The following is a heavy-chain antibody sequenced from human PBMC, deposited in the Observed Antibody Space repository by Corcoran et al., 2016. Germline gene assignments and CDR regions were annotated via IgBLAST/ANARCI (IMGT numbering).Heavy chain of an antibody. CDR3: AKDTRGDFLRFGMDV. D-gene: IGHD3-16*01. V-gene: IGHV3-23*01. CDR2: INGRGDYT. Sequence: EVQLLESGGGLVQPGGSLRLSCAASGFSFSAYAMSWVRQAPGKGLEWVSGINGRGDYTDYADSVKGRFSISRDNSKNTLHLHMNSLRVEDMAIYHCAKDTRGDFLRFGMDVWGRGTTVTVSS. J-gene: IGHJ6*02. CDR1: GFSFSAYA.